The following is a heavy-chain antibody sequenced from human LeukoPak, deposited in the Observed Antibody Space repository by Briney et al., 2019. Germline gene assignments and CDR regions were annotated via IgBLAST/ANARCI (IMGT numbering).Heavy chain of an antibody. CDR2: ISSSSSLT. V-gene: IGHV3-48*04. J-gene: IGHJ4*02. CDR3: ARAVGSSGRVYYFAY. D-gene: IGHD6-19*01. Sequence: GGSLRLSCAASGFTFSSFGMNWVRQAPGKGLECVSHISSSSSLTDYTDSVKGRFTISRDNAKSSLYLQMNSLRAEDTAVYYCARAVGSSGRVYYFAYWGQGTLVSVSS. CDR1: GFTFSSFG.